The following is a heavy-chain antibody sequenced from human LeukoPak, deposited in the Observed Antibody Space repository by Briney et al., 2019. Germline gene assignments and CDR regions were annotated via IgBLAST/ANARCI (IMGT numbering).Heavy chain of an antibody. V-gene: IGHV4-59*01. CDR2: IYYSGST. J-gene: IGHJ4*02. CDR1: SGSISRYY. Sequence: SETLSLTCTVSSGSISRYYWSWIRQPPGKGLEWIGYIYYSGSTNYNPSLKSRVSISVDTSKNQFSLKVSSVTPADTAVYYCARGRAAAEVYWGQGTLVTVSS. CDR3: ARGRAAAEVY. D-gene: IGHD6-13*01.